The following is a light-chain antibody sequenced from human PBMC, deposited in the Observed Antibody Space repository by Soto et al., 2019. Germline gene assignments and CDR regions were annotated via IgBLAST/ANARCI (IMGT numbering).Light chain of an antibody. CDR3: QQYDSSPWT. Sequence: EIVLTQSPGTLSLSPGERATLSCRASQSVSSSFLAWYQQKPGQAPRLLLYGASSRATGIPDRFSGSGYGTDFTLTISRLEPEDFAVYYCQQYDSSPWTFGQGTKVEIK. CDR1: QSVSSSF. V-gene: IGKV3-20*01. CDR2: GAS. J-gene: IGKJ1*01.